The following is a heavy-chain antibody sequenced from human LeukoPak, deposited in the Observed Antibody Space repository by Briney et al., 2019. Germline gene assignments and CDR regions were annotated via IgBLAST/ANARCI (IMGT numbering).Heavy chain of an antibody. CDR2: INQDGSEK. J-gene: IGHJ4*02. CDR1: GFTFSSYW. Sequence: GGSLRLSCAVSGFTFSSYWMSWVRQAPGKGLEWVANINQDGSEKYYVDSMKGRFTISRDNAKNSLYLQMNSLRAEDTAVYYCARDGPQPGNYLDYWGQGTLVTVSS. V-gene: IGHV3-7*01. CDR3: ARDGPQPGNYLDY. D-gene: IGHD1-26*01.